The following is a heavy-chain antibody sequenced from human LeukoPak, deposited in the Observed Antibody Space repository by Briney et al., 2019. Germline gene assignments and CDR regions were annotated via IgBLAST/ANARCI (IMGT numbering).Heavy chain of an antibody. Sequence: SETLSLTCTVSGVSISSYYWSWIRQPAGEGLEWIGRISTSGSTNFNPSLKSRVTMSVDTSKNHFSLNLSSVTAADTAAYYCARDFDYWGQGTLVTVSS. CDR1: GVSISSYY. CDR2: ISTSGST. V-gene: IGHV4-4*07. CDR3: ARDFDY. J-gene: IGHJ4*02.